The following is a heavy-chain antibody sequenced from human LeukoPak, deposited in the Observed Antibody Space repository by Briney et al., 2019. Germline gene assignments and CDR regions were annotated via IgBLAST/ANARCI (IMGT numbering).Heavy chain of an antibody. CDR2: ITSSGSYI. CDR3: ARHVVAVGFDY. J-gene: IGHJ4*02. V-gene: IGHV3-21*01. CDR1: GFTFSSYT. Sequence: GGSLRLSCAASGFTFSSYTMNWVRQAPGKGLEWVSSITSSGSYIYYADSVKGRFIISRDNAKNSLYLQMNSLRAEDTAVYYCARHVVAVGFDYWGQGTLVTVSS. D-gene: IGHD3-22*01.